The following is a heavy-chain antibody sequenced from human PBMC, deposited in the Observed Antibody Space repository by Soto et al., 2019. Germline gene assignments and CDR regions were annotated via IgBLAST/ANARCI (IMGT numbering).Heavy chain of an antibody. CDR3: ARVHNDGVRPYFAY. D-gene: IGHD1-1*01. CDR1: GFTFSRHW. V-gene: IGHV3-74*01. CDR2: ISSDGYTT. Sequence: AGALRLSCAGSGFTFSRHWMDGVRQTPGRGLVWVSRISSDGYTTSYTDCVDGRFTVSRDNAKKTLYLQMNSLRGEDTAVDDCARVHNDGVRPYFAYCGQGT. J-gene: IGHJ4*02.